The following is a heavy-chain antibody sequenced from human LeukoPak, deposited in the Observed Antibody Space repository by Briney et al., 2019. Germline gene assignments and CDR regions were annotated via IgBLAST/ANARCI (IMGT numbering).Heavy chain of an antibody. J-gene: IGHJ4*02. CDR1: GGSINSSSSY. Sequence: PSETLSLTCTVSGGSINSSSSYWGWIRQPPGKGLEWIGSIYYSVSTYDNPSLKSRLTISVDTSKTQFILKLSSVTAADRAVNYCPGDPTATFSDHWSQGTLVTVSS. CDR2: IYYSVST. V-gene: IGHV4-39*06. D-gene: IGHD4-17*01. CDR3: PGDPTATFSDH.